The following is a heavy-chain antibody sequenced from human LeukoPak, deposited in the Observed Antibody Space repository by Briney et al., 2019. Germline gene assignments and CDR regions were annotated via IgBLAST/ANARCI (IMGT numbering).Heavy chain of an antibody. CDR2: ISYDGSNK. D-gene: IGHD3-10*01. CDR3: AREDYNRVHFDY. Sequence: GRSLRLSCAASGFTLRNYAMHWVRQAPGKGLEWVVVISYDGSNKYYADSVKGRFAISRDNSKNTLYLQMNSLRAEDTAVYYCAREDYNRVHFDYWGQGTLVTVSS. CDR1: GFTLRNYA. J-gene: IGHJ4*02. V-gene: IGHV3-30*09.